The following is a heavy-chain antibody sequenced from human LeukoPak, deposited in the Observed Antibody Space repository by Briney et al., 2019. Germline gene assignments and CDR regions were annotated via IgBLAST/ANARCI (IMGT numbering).Heavy chain of an antibody. CDR2: ISSSGSAT. CDR1: GFTFNNYA. V-gene: IGHV3-21*01. CDR3: ARAHPVPAAIFDYYYGMDV. D-gene: IGHD2-2*02. J-gene: IGHJ6*02. Sequence: GGSLRLSCAASGFTFNNYAMNWVRQAPGKGLEWVSGISSSGSATYYADSVRGRFTISRDNAKNSLYLQMNSLRAEDTAVYYCARAHPVPAAIFDYYYGMDVWGQGTTVTVSS.